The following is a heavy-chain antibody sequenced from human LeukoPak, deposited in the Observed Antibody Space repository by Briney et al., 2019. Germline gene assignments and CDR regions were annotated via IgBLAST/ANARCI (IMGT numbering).Heavy chain of an antibody. CDR3: AREVRVVVAATSSYYYGMDV. CDR1: GGSISSYY. J-gene: IGHJ6*02. CDR2: IYYSGST. D-gene: IGHD2-15*01. V-gene: IGHV4-59*01. Sequence: SETLSLTCTVSGGSISSYYWSWIRQPPGKGLEWIGYIYYSGSTNYNPSPKSRVTISVDTSKNQFSLKLSSVTAADTAVYYCAREVRVVVAATSSYYYGMDVWGQGTTVTVSS.